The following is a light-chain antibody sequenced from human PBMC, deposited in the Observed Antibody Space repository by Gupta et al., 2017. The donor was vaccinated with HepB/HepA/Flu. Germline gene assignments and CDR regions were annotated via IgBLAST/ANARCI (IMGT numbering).Light chain of an antibody. CDR1: QSVDSSY. Sequence: EIVLTQSPGTLSLSPGERATLSCRASQSVDSSYLAWYQQKPGQAPRFLIYGASRRATGIPDRFSGRGSGTDFTLTITRLEPEDFAVYYCQQYSGSPPDITFGPGTKVEIK. CDR2: GAS. CDR3: QQYSGSPPDIT. J-gene: IGKJ3*01. V-gene: IGKV3-20*01.